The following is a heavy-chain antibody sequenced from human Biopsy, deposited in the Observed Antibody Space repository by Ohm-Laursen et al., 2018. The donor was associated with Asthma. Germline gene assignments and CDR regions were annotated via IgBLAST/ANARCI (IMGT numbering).Heavy chain of an antibody. V-gene: IGHV3-33*08. CDR2: IWYDGRKK. D-gene: IGHD6-6*01. Sequence: SLRLSCAASGFTFSDYYMSWIRQAPGKGLEWVSFIWYDGRKKTYADSVKGRFTISRDNSKNTLYLQMNSLRAEDTAVYYCARKIAARGGMGVWGQGTTVTVSS. CDR3: ARKIAARGGMGV. J-gene: IGHJ6*02. CDR1: GFTFSDYY.